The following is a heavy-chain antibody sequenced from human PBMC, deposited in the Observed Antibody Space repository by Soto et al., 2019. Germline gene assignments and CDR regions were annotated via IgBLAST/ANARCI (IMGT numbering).Heavy chain of an antibody. J-gene: IGHJ4*02. CDR3: TTTLDIVVVVAASVDY. CDR1: GFTFGDYA. V-gene: IGHV3-49*03. CDR2: IRSKAYGGTT. Sequence: PGGSLRLSCTASGFTFGDYAMSWFRQAPGKGLEWVGFIRSKAYGGTTEYAASVKGRFTISRDDSKSIAYLQMNSLKTEDTAVYYCTTTLDIVVVVAASVDYWGQGTLVTVSS. D-gene: IGHD2-15*01.